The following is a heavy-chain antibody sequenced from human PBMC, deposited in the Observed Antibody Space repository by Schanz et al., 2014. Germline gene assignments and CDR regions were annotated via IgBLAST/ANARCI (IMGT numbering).Heavy chain of an antibody. CDR1: GFDFNSYS. CDR2: IATSSSTR. J-gene: IGHJ1*01. CDR3: ASGVHVSSLQKGLQF. Sequence: DVQLLESGGGLVQPGGSLRLSCGASGFDFNSYSMNWVRQVPGKGLEWLSYIATSSSTRHYADSVKGRVTISRDNAKNSVSLQMRRLRVEDTAVYYCASGVHVSSLQKGLQFWGRGTLVIVSS. V-gene: IGHV3-48*01. D-gene: IGHD3-10*01.